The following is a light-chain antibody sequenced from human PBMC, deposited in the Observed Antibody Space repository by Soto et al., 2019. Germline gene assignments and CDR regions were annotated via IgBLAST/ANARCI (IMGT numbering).Light chain of an antibody. V-gene: IGKV3-15*01. CDR2: GAS. CDR1: QSVRTK. J-gene: IGKJ5*01. Sequence: EIVMTQSPDTLYVSPGEGATLSCRASQSVRTKLAWYQQKAGQAPRLLIYGASTRATGIPDRFSGSGSGTEFTLTISSLQSEDFATYYCQQSYSTPPTFGQGTRLEIK. CDR3: QQSYSTPPT.